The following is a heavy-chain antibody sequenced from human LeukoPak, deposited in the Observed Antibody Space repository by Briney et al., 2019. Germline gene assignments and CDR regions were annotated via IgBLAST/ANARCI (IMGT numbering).Heavy chain of an antibody. CDR3: ARGGLFGVVANNWFDP. D-gene: IGHD3-3*01. CDR2: IKQDGSEK. Sequence: GGSLRLSCAASGFTFSSYWMSWVRQAPGKGLEWVANIKQDGSEKYYVDSVKGRFTISRDNAKNSLYLQMNSLRAEDTAVYYCARGGLFGVVANNWFDPWGQGTLVTVSS. CDR1: GFTFSSYW. J-gene: IGHJ5*02. V-gene: IGHV3-7*04.